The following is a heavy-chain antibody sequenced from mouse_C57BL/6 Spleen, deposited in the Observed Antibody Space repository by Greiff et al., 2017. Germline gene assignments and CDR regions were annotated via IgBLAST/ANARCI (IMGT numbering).Heavy chain of an antibody. CDR3: ARHDSTVVAHWYFDV. J-gene: IGHJ1*03. CDR2: ISYDGSN. D-gene: IGHD1-1*01. V-gene: IGHV3-6*01. CDR1: GYSITSGYY. Sequence: ESGPGLVKPSQSLSLTCSVTGYSITSGYYWNWIRQFPGNKLEWMGYISYDGSNNYNPSLKNRISITRDTSTNQFFLKLNSVTTEDTATYYCARHDSTVVAHWYFDVWGTGTTVTVSS.